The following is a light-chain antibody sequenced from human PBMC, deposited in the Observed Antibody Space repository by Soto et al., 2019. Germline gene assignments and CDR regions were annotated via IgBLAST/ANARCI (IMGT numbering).Light chain of an antibody. J-gene: IGKJ1*01. CDR2: GAS. V-gene: IGKV3-20*01. CDR3: QQYGSSPWT. CDR1: QSVSSSY. Sequence: EIVLTQSPCTLSLCPGERATLSCRASQSVSSSYLAWYQQKPGQAPRLLIYGASSRATGIPDRFSGSGSGTDFTLTISRLEPEDFAVYYCQQYGSSPWTFGQGTKVDIK.